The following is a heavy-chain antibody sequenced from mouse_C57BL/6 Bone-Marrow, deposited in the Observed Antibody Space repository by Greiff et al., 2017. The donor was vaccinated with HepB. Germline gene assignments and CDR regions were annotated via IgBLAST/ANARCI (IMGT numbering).Heavy chain of an antibody. D-gene: IGHD1-1*01. CDR2: IRSKSNNYAT. Sequence: EVMLVESGGGLVQPKGSLKLSCAASGFSFNTYAMNWVRQAPGKGLEWVARIRSKSNNYATYYADSVKDRFTISRDDSESMLYLQMNNLKTEDTAMYYCVRQGSSSYYFGYWGQGTTLTVSS. J-gene: IGHJ2*01. CDR1: GFSFNTYA. CDR3: VRQGSSSYYFGY. V-gene: IGHV10-1*01.